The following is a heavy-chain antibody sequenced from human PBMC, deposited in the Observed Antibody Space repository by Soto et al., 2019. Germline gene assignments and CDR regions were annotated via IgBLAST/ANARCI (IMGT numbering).Heavy chain of an antibody. CDR3: AKGAVLRYFDWLLQLDY. J-gene: IGHJ4*02. CDR2: ISYDGSNK. D-gene: IGHD3-9*01. CDR1: GFTFSSYG. Sequence: GGSLRLSCAASGFTFSSYGMHWVRQAPGKGLEWVAVISYDGSNKYYADSVKGRFTISRDNSKNTLYLQMNSLRAEDTAVYYCAKGAVLRYFDWLLQLDYWGQGTLVTVSS. V-gene: IGHV3-30*18.